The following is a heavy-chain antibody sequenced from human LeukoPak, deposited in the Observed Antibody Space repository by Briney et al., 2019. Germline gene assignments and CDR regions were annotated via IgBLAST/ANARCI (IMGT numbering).Heavy chain of an antibody. J-gene: IGHJ4*02. CDR3: ARVWYYDYVWGSCDY. Sequence: GGSLRLSCAASGFTFDKYSMTWLRQAPGKGLEWISYIGSTSGTIYYADSVKGRFTISRDNAKNSLFLQMNSLRDGDTAMYYCARVWYYDYVWGSCDYWGQGTLVTVSS. CDR1: GFTFDKYS. V-gene: IGHV3-48*02. CDR2: IGSTSGTI. D-gene: IGHD3-16*01.